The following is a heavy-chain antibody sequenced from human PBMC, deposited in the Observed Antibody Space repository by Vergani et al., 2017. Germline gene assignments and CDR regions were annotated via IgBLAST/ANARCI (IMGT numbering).Heavy chain of an antibody. CDR1: GGTFSSYA. V-gene: IGHV1-69*06. Sequence: QVQLVQSGAEVKKPGSSVKVSCKASGGTFSSYAISWVRQAPGQGLEWMGGIIPIFGTANYAQKFQGRVTITADKSTSTAYMELSSLRSEDTAVYYCARVDPGYYYDSSAPLGAFDIWGQGTMVTVSS. CDR3: ARVDPGYYYDSSAPLGAFDI. J-gene: IGHJ3*02. D-gene: IGHD3-22*01. CDR2: IIPIFGTA.